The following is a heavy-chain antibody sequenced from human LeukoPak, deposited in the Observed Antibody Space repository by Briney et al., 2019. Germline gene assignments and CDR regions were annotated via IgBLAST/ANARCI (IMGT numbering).Heavy chain of an antibody. J-gene: IGHJ4*02. Sequence: ASVKVSCKASGGTFSSYAISWVRQAPGQGLEWMGWINPNSGGTNYAQKFQGRVTMTRDTSISTAYMELSRLRSDDTAVYYCARLRIYYDSSGLLRGFDYWGQGTLVTVSS. CDR3: ARLRIYYDSSGLLRGFDY. CDR1: GGTFSSYA. CDR2: INPNSGGT. V-gene: IGHV1-2*02. D-gene: IGHD3-22*01.